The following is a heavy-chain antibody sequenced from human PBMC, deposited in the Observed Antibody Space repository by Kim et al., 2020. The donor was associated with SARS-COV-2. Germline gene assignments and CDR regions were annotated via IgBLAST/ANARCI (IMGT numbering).Heavy chain of an antibody. V-gene: IGHV4-39*01. Sequence: SETLSLTCTASGGSISSSSYYWGWIRQPPGKGLEWIGSIYYSGSTYYNPSLKSRVTISVDTSKNQFSLKLSSVTAADTAVYYCATPITVTTGSSRGNYWGQGTLVTVSS. D-gene: IGHD4-17*01. CDR1: GGSISSSSYY. J-gene: IGHJ4*02. CDR2: IYYSGST. CDR3: ATPITVTTGSSRGNY.